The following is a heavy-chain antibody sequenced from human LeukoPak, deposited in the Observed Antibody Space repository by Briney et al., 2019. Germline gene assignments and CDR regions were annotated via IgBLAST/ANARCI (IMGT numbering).Heavy chain of an antibody. J-gene: IGHJ4*02. V-gene: IGHV1-2*06. Sequence: PVASVKVSCKASGYTYTGYYMHWVRQAPGQGLEWMGRINPNSGGTNYAQKFQGRVTMTRDTSISTAYMELSRLRSDDTAVYYCARLPTREDFDYWGQGTLVTVSS. CDR3: ARLPTREDFDY. CDR2: INPNSGGT. CDR1: GYTYTGYY.